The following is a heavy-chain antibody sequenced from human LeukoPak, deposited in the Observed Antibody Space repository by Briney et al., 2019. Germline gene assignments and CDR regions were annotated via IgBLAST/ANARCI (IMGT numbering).Heavy chain of an antibody. D-gene: IGHD1-26*01. CDR3: ARGSGGSHYDY. CDR1: GDSISSYY. CDR2: IYYSGST. J-gene: IGHJ4*02. V-gene: IGHV4-59*01. Sequence: SETLSLTCTVSGDSISSYYWSWIRQPPGKGLEWIGYIYYSGSTNYNPSLKSRVTISVDTSKNQFSLKLSSVTAADTAVYYCARGSGGSHYDYWGQGTLVTVSS.